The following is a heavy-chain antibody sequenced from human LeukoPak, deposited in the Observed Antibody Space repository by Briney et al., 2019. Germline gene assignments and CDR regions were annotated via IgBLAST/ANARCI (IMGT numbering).Heavy chain of an antibody. Sequence: GESLTISCKASGYSFTKYWITWVRQMPGKGLEWMGIIYPGDSKTRYSPSFQGQITISVDKSISTVYLQWSSLKASDTAIYYCARSYSSNWNALAYWGQGALVTVSS. CDR2: IYPGDSKT. CDR3: ARSYSSNWNALAY. CDR1: GYSFTKYW. V-gene: IGHV5-51*01. D-gene: IGHD6-13*01. J-gene: IGHJ4*02.